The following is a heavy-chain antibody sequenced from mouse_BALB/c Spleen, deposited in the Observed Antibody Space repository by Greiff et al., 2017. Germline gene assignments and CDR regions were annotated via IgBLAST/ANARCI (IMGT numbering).Heavy chain of an antibody. D-gene: IGHD2-2*01. V-gene: IGHV2-9*02. Sequence: QVQLKESGPGLVAPSQSLSITCTVSGFSLPSYGVHWVRQPPGKGLEWLGVIWAGGSTNYNSALMSRLSISKDNSKSQVFLKMNSLQTDDTAMYYCARSMVTPYWYFDVWGAGTTVTVSS. CDR2: IWAGGST. J-gene: IGHJ1*01. CDR3: ARSMVTPYWYFDV. CDR1: GFSLPSYG.